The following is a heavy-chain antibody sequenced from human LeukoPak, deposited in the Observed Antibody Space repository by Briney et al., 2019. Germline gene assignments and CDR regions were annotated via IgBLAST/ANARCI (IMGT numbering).Heavy chain of an antibody. CDR2: INHSGST. D-gene: IGHD4-17*01. V-gene: IGHV4-34*01. CDR1: GGSFSGYY. CDR3: AREGNGDYGFDY. Sequence: SETLSLTCAVYGGSFSGYYWSWIRQPPGKGLEWIGEINHSGSTYYNPSLKSRVTISVDTSKNQFSLKLSSVTAADTAVYYCAREGNGDYGFDYWGQGTLVTVSS. J-gene: IGHJ4*02.